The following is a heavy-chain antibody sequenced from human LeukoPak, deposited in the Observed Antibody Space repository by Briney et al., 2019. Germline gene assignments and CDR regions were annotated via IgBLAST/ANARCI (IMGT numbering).Heavy chain of an antibody. Sequence: GGSLRLSCVASGFPFSRYAVHWVRQAPGKGLECVAIISYDGGNEYYADSVKGRFTISRDNSKNTLYLQMNSLRPENTAVYNCARDPKWLLCFDYWGQGTLVTVSS. CDR1: GFPFSRYA. CDR2: ISYDGGNE. D-gene: IGHD3-10*02. V-gene: IGHV3-30-3*01. J-gene: IGHJ4*02. CDR3: ARDPKWLLCFDY.